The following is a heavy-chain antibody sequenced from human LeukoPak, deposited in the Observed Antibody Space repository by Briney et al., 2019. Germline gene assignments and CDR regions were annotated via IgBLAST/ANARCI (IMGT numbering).Heavy chain of an antibody. CDR2: INWHGDRT. J-gene: IGHJ4*02. V-gene: IGHV3-20*04. CDR1: GFTFEDYG. D-gene: IGHD3-10*01. Sequence: PGGSLRLSCAASGFTFEDYGMSWVRQAPGKGLEWVSGINWHGDRTGYADSVKGRFTISRDNSKSTLYLQMNSLRAEDTAIYYCAKDLGGEGGSGFPGYWGRGTLVTVSS. CDR3: AKDLGGEGGSGFPGY.